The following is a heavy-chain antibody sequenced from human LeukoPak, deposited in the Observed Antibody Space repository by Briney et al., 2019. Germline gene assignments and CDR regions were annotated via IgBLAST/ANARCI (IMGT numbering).Heavy chain of an antibody. CDR1: GFTFSSYA. CDR3: ARGLDMEVIDY. V-gene: IGHV3-64*01. J-gene: IGHJ4*02. D-gene: IGHD2-15*01. CDR2: ISSNGGST. Sequence: GGSLRLSCAASGFTFSSYAMHWVRQAPGKGLEYVSAISSNGGSTYYANSVKGRFTISRDNSKNTLYLQMGSLRAEDMAVYYCARGLDMEVIDYWGQGTLVTVSS.